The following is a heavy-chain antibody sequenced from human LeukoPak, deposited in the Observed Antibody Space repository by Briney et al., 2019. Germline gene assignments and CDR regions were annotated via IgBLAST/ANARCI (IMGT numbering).Heavy chain of an antibody. V-gene: IGHV4-59*01. Sequence: SETLSLTCTVSGGSISSYYWSWIRQPPGKGLEWIGYIYYSGSTNYNPSLKSRVTISVDTSKNQFSLKLSSVTAADTAVYYCARDTYYYDSSGYYYREYMDVWGTGTTVTVSS. CDR1: GGSISSYY. D-gene: IGHD3-22*01. CDR3: ARDTYYYDSSGYYYREYMDV. J-gene: IGHJ6*03. CDR2: IYYSGST.